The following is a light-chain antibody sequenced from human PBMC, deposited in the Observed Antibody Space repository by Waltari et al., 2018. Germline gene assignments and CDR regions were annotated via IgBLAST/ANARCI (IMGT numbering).Light chain of an antibody. CDR1: SSNVGNNV. J-gene: IGLJ3*02. CDR2: RND. V-gene: IGLV1-44*01. Sequence: QSVLTQPPSASGAPGQRVTISCSGSSSNVGNNVVNWYQQIPGTAHKLLIYRNDQRPSGVPDRFSGSKSGTSASLAISGLQSEDEGDYYCASWDDSPNGRWVFGGGTKLTVL. CDR3: ASWDDSPNGRWV.